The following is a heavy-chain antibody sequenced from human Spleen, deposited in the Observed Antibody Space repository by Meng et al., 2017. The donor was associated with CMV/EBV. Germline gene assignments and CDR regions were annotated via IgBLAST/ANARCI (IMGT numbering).Heavy chain of an antibody. Sequence: GESLKISCAASGFSVSSNYMSWVRQAPGKGLEWVSVIYTGGTTYADSVKGRFTISRDNSKNTLYLQMKSLRTEDTAVYYCAGGITAWGQGTLVTVSS. V-gene: IGHV3-66*02. J-gene: IGHJ5*02. CDR2: IYTGGTT. CDR3: AGGITA. CDR1: GFSVSSNY. D-gene: IGHD3-3*01.